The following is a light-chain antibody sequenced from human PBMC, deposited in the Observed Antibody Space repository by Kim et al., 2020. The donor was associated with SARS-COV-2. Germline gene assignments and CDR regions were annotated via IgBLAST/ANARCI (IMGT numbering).Light chain of an antibody. Sequence: QSALTQPASVSEPPGWSITISCTGTSSDVGGNTYVSWYQQHPGKAPKLIIYGVNKRPSGVSDRFSGSKSGNTASLTISGLQAADEAEYYCSSYTTNSTWVFGGGTQLTVL. CDR2: GVN. CDR3: SSYTTNSTWV. V-gene: IGLV2-14*03. J-gene: IGLJ3*02. CDR1: SSDVGGNTY.